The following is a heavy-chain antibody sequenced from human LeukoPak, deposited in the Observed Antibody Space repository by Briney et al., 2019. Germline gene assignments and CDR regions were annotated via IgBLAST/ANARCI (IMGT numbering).Heavy chain of an antibody. Sequence: GGSLRLSCAASGFTFSSYAMSWVRQAPGKGLEWVSAISGSGGSTYYADSVKGRFTISRDNSKNTPYLQMNSLRAEDTAVYYCAKAILVVSMAYNWGQGTLVTVSS. J-gene: IGHJ4*02. D-gene: IGHD3-3*01. CDR2: ISGSGGST. CDR1: GFTFSSYA. V-gene: IGHV3-23*01. CDR3: AKAILVVSMAYN.